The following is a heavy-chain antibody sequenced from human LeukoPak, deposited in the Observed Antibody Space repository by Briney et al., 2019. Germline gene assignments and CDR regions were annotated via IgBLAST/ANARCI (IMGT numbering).Heavy chain of an antibody. V-gene: IGHV3-21*04. CDR2: ISGSGSHI. D-gene: IGHD2-2*01. CDR1: GFTFSDYS. Sequence: TGGSLRLSCGASGFTFSDYSINWVRQAPGKGLEWVSSISGSGSHIYYADSLKGRFTISRDNSLNTLFLQMNSLRVEDTAVYYCASARESSIGSTCYEYFHHWGQGTPLTVSS. CDR3: ASARESSIGSTCYEYFHH. J-gene: IGHJ1*01.